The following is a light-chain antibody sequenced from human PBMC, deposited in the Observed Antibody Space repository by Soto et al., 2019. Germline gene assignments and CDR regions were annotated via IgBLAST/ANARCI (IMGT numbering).Light chain of an antibody. J-gene: IGLJ2*01. V-gene: IGLV8-61*01. CDR3: MLYMGGGLVV. CDR2: STN. Sequence: QTVVTQEPSFSVSPGGTVTRPCGLTSGSVSTTYYPSWYQQTPGQAPRTLIYSTNIRSSGVPDRFSGSILGNKAALTITGAQADDESDYHCMLYMGGGLVVFGGGTKLTVL. CDR1: SGSVSTTYY.